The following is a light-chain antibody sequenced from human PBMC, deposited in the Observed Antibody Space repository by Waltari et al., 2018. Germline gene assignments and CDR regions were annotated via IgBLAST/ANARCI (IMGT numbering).Light chain of an antibody. CDR1: TSDVGSYDL. V-gene: IGLV2-23*02. CDR2: EVF. J-gene: IGLJ1*01. Sequence: QSALTQPASVSGTPGQSIPLSCSGTTSDVGSYDLVSWYQQHPGEAPKLLICEVFKRPPDTSSRFSGAKSGSTASLTISGLQPEDEADYYCCSYAGRGTYVFGSGTKVTVL. CDR3: CSYAGRGTYV.